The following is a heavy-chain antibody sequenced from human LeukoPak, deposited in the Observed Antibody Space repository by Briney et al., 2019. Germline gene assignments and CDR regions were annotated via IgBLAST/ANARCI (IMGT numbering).Heavy chain of an antibody. CDR2: MNPNSGNT. CDR1: GYTFTSYD. Sequence: ASVKVSCKASGYTFTSYDINWVRQATGQGLEWMGWMNPNSGNTGYAQKFQGRVIMTRNTSISTAYMELSSLRSEDTAVYYCARAPDNWNAFDIWGQGTMVTVSS. D-gene: IGHD1-20*01. CDR3: ARAPDNWNAFDI. J-gene: IGHJ3*02. V-gene: IGHV1-8*01.